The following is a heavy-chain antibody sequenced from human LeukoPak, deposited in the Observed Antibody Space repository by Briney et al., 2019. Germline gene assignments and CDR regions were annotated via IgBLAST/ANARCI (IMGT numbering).Heavy chain of an antibody. V-gene: IGHV3-23*01. CDR2: ISGSGGST. J-gene: IGHJ6*03. D-gene: IGHD3-10*01. Sequence: GGSLRLSCAASGFTFSSYAMSWVRQAPGKGLEWVSAISGSGGSTYYADSVKGRFTISRDNSKNTLYLQMNSLRAEDTAVYYCAKATYYYGWGEGVYYYYYYRDVWGKGTTVTVSS. CDR1: GFTFSSYA. CDR3: AKATYYYGWGEGVYYYYYYRDV.